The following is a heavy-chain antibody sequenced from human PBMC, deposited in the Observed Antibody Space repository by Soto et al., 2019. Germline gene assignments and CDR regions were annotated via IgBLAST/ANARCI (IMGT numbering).Heavy chain of an antibody. Sequence: QVQLQQSGPRLVKPSETLSLTCTVSSGPDRSHNWGWIRQPPGRGLEWIGYVYYTGDTAYNPSLRGWVTISADTSTTAISLTLHSVTAADTAVYYCVRQGIDYLHGLVDVWGQGTTVSVSS. J-gene: IGHJ6*02. CDR3: VRQGIDYLHGLVDV. V-gene: IGHV4-59*08. CDR2: VYYTGDT. CDR1: SGPDRSHN. D-gene: IGHD4-17*01.